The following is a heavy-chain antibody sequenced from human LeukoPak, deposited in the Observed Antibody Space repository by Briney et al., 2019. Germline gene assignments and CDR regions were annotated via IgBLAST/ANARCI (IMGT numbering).Heavy chain of an antibody. CDR2: IKQDGSEK. CDR1: GFTFSSYW. Sequence: GGSLRLSCAASGFTFSSYWMSWVRQAPGKGLEWVANIKQDGSEKYYVDSVKGRFTISRDNAKNSLYLQMNSLRAEDTAVYYCARDLDYGDYGVSEDYFDYWGQGTLATVSS. J-gene: IGHJ4*02. V-gene: IGHV3-7*04. D-gene: IGHD4-17*01. CDR3: ARDLDYGDYGVSEDYFDY.